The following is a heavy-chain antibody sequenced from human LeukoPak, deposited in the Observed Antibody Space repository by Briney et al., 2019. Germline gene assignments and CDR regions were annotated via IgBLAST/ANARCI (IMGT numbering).Heavy chain of an antibody. J-gene: IGHJ4*02. CDR2: IYSGGST. V-gene: IGHV3-53*01. CDR3: ATAEGEN. Sequence: GGSLRLSCAASGFSVSSNYMSWVRQAPGKGLEWVPIIYSGGSTNYADSVKGRFTISRDNSKNTLYLQMNSLRAEDTAVYYCATAEGENWGQGTLVTVSS. D-gene: IGHD3-16*01. CDR1: GFSVSSNY.